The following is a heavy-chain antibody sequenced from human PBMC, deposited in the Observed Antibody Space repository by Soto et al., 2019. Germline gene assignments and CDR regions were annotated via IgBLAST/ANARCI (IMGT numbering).Heavy chain of an antibody. Sequence: WXSAEVSGKASGYTFTSYGISWVRQAPGQGLEWMGWISAYNGNTNYAQKLQGRVTMTTDTSTSTAYMELRSLRSDDTAVYYCARDIAKGYYDSSGYYNPAHFDYWGQGTLVTVSS. CDR2: ISAYNGNT. D-gene: IGHD3-22*01. J-gene: IGHJ4*02. CDR3: ARDIAKGYYDSSGYYNPAHFDY. CDR1: GYTFTSYG. V-gene: IGHV1-18*01.